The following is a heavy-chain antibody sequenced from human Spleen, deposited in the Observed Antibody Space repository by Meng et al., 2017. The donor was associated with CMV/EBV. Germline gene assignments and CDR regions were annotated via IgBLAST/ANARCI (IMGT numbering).Heavy chain of an antibody. D-gene: IGHD6-6*01. J-gene: IGHJ6*02. CDR2: IIPIFGTA. CDR3: ASNEYSSSSGVGYYYYGMDV. V-gene: IGHV1-69*05. CDR1: GGTFSSYA. Sequence: SVKVSCKASGGTFSSYAISWVRQAPGQGLEWMGGIIPIFGTANYAQKFQGRVTITTDESTSPAYMELSSLRSEDTAVYYCASNEYSSSSGVGYYYYGMDVWGQGTTVTVSS.